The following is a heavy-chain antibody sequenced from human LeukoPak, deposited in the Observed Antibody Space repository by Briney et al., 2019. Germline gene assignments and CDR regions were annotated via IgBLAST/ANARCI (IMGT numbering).Heavy chain of an antibody. V-gene: IGHV1-8*03. Sequence: ASVKVSCKASGYTFTSYDINWVRQATGQGLEWMGWMNPNRGNTGYAQKFQGRVTITRNTSISTAYMELSSLKSEDTAVYYCAISSSSDPDAFDIWGQGTMVTVSS. J-gene: IGHJ3*02. CDR1: GYTFTSYD. CDR2: MNPNRGNT. CDR3: AISSSSDPDAFDI. D-gene: IGHD6-6*01.